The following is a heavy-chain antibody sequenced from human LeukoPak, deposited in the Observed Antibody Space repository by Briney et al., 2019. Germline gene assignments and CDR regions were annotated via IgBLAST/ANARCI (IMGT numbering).Heavy chain of an antibody. Sequence: SETLSLTCTVSGDSIRTYYWSWIRQPAGKGLEWIGRIYTSGSTNYNPSLKSRVTMSLDTSKNQFSLKLSSVTAADTAVYYCASEFYYDSSGYYSLAYWGQGTLVTVSS. V-gene: IGHV4-4*07. CDR1: GDSIRTYY. CDR2: IYTSGST. CDR3: ASEFYYDSSGYYSLAY. D-gene: IGHD3-22*01. J-gene: IGHJ4*02.